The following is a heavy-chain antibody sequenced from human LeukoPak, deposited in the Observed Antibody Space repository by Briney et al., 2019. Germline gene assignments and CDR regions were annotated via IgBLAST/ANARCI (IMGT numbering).Heavy chain of an antibody. CDR3: AIPGGYCSSTSCSEA. V-gene: IGHV3-9*01. D-gene: IGHD2-2*01. J-gene: IGHJ2*01. Sequence: PGGSLRLSCAASGFTFDDYAMHWVRQAPGKGLEWVSGISWNSGSIGYADSVKGRFTIFRDNAKNSLYLQMNSLRAEDTALYYCAIPGGYCSSTSCSEAWGRGTLVTVSS. CDR1: GFTFDDYA. CDR2: ISWNSGSI.